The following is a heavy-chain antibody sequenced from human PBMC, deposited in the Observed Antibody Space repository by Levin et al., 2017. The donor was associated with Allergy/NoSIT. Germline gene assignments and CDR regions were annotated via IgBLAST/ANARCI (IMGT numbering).Heavy chain of an antibody. Sequence: PSETLSLTCAASRFTFSIYDMSWVRQAPGKGLEWVSSISAGDGGTHYADSVKGRFTISRDNAKNTLYLQMDSLRAEDTAVYYCAKVGTQGFWTYKGAFDVWGQGTMVTVSS. CDR2: ISAGDGGT. CDR3: AKVGTQGFWTYKGAFDV. D-gene: IGHD3/OR15-3a*01. V-gene: IGHV3-23*01. CDR1: RFTFSIYD. J-gene: IGHJ3*01.